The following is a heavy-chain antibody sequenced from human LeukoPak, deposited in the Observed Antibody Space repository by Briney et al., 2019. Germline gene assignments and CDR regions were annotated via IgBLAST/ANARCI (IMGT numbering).Heavy chain of an antibody. V-gene: IGHV3-66*01. CDR3: ARDLWFGELFADV. CDR2: IYSGGST. D-gene: IGHD3-10*01. J-gene: IGHJ6*02. CDR1: GFTVSSNY. Sequence: PGGSLRLSCAASGFTVSSNYMSWVRQAPGKGLEWVSVIYSGGSTYYADSVKGRFTISRGNSKNTLYLQMNSLRAEDTAVYYCARDLWFGELFADVWGQGTTVTVSS.